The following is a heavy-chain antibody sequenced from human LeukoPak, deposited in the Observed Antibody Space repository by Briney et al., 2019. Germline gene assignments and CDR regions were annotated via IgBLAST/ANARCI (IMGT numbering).Heavy chain of an antibody. CDR1: GYTFTSYY. V-gene: IGHV1-2*02. CDR3: ARAEVDTAMVTAP. J-gene: IGHJ5*02. D-gene: IGHD5-18*01. Sequence: ASVKVSCKASGYTFTSYYMHWVRQAPGQGLEWMGWINPNSGGTNYAQKFQGRVTMTRDTSISTAYMELSRLRSDDTAVYYCARAEVDTAMVTAPWGQGTLVTVSS. CDR2: INPNSGGT.